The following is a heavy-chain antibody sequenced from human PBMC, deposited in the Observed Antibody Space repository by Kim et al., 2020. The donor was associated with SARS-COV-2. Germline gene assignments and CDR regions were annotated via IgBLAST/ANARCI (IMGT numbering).Heavy chain of an antibody. CDR2: INHSGST. CDR3: ARPSYVWGSYRYSYFDY. CDR1: GGSFSGYY. J-gene: IGHJ4*02. D-gene: IGHD3-16*02. Sequence: SETLSPTCAVYGGSFSGYYWSWIRQPPGKGLEWIGEINHSGSTNYNPSLKSRVTISVDTSKNQFSLKLSSVTAADTAVYYCARPSYVWGSYRYSYFDYWGQGTLVTVS. V-gene: IGHV4-34*01.